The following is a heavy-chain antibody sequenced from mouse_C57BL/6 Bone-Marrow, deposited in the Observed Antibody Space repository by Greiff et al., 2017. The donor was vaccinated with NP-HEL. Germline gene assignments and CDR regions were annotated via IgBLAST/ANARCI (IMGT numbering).Heavy chain of an antibody. V-gene: IGHV1-61*01. J-gene: IGHJ3*01. CDR1: GYTFTSYW. CDR2: IYPSDSET. Sequence: QVQLQQPGAELVRPGSSVKLSCKASGYTFTSYWMDWVKQRPGQGLEWIGNIYPSDSETHYNQKFKDKATLTVDKSSSTAYMQLSSLTSEDSAVDYCARRGGQLRPWFAYWGQGTLVTVSA. CDR3: ARRGGQLRPWFAY. D-gene: IGHD3-2*02.